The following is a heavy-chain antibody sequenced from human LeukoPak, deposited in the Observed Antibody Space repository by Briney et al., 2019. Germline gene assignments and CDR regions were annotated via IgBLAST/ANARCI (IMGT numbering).Heavy chain of an antibody. V-gene: IGHV4-38-2*02. J-gene: IGHJ4*02. D-gene: IGHD3-10*01. CDR1: GYSISSGYY. Sequence: SETLSLTCTVSGYSISSGYYRAWIRQPPGKGLEWIGSIYQSGNTYSNSSLKSRVTISVDTSKNQFSLNLNSVTAADTAVYYCARGTVNPCDYWGQGTLVTVSS. CDR2: IYQSGNT. CDR3: ARGTVNPCDY.